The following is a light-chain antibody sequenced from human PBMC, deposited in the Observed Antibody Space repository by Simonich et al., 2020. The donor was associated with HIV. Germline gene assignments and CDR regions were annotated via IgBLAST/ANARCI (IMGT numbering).Light chain of an antibody. J-gene: IGLJ3*02. CDR3: CSYAGNYNWV. CDR2: DVS. V-gene: IGLV2-11*01. CDR1: SSDVGGYNY. Sequence: QSALTQPASVFGSPGQSITFSCTGTSSDVGGYNYVSWYQQHPGKAPKLMIYDVSNRPSGVPDRFSGSKSGNPASLTISGLQAEDESDYYCCSYAGNYNWVFGGGTKLTVL.